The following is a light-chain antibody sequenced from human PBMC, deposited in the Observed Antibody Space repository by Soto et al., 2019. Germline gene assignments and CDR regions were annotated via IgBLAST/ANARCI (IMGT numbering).Light chain of an antibody. CDR3: QLYNDWPRT. CDR2: DAA. J-gene: IGKJ1*01. Sequence: EIVMTQSPGTLSVSPGERATLSCRASQSVNSNLAWYQQKPGQSPRLLIYDAATRATDIPARFSGSGSGTKFTLTISNLQSEDFAVYYCQLYNDWPRTFGQGTKVEIK. V-gene: IGKV3-15*01. CDR1: QSVNSN.